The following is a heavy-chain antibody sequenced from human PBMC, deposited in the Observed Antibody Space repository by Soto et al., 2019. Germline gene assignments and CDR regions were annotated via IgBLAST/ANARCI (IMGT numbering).Heavy chain of an antibody. J-gene: IGHJ2*01. Sequence: PSKTLSLTCTVSGGSINNNDYYWSWIRQTPGKGLEWIGYVYYSGSSDYIPSLKSRLSMSIDTSKNQFSLRLSSVTAADTAIYYCARMSYYYDKWYLDLWGRGTLVTVSS. CDR1: GGSINNNDYY. CDR2: VYYSGSS. V-gene: IGHV4-30-4*01. D-gene: IGHD3-22*01. CDR3: ARMSYYYDKWYLDL.